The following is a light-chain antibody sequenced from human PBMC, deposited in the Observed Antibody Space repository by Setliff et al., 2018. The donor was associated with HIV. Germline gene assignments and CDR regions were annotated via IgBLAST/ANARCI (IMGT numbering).Light chain of an antibody. Sequence: QSVLTQPASVSGSPGQSIIISCTGTNSDVGGYSYVSWYQQHPGKAPKLIIYEVRNRPSGVSNRFSGSKSGNTASLTISGLQPEDEADYYCSSYSISNTLPFGTGTKVTVL. V-gene: IGLV2-14*01. CDR1: NSDVGGYSY. CDR2: EVR. CDR3: SSYSISNTLP. J-gene: IGLJ1*01.